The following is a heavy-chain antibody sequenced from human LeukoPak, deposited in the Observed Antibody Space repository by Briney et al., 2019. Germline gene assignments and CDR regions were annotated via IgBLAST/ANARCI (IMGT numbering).Heavy chain of an antibody. D-gene: IGHD3-10*01. CDR3: AAEDAMVRVFDY. Sequence: GGSLRLSCAASGFTFSSYSMNWVRQAPGKGLEWVSSISSTSTYIYYADSVKGRFTISRDNAKNSLYLQMNSLRAEDTAVYYCAAEDAMVRVFDYWGQGTLVTVSS. CDR2: ISSTSTYI. J-gene: IGHJ4*02. CDR1: GFTFSSYS. V-gene: IGHV3-21*04.